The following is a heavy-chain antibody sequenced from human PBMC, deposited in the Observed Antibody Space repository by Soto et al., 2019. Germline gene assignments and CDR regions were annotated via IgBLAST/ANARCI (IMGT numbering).Heavy chain of an antibody. CDR1: GFTFGSYA. CDR3: ARDSGRYLYYYYYGMDV. J-gene: IGHJ6*02. CDR2: ISYDGSNK. D-gene: IGHD3-10*01. Sequence: GGSLRLSCAASGFTFGSYAMHWVRQAPGKGLEWVAVISYDGSNKYYADSVKGRFTISRDNSKNTLYLQMNSLRAEDTAVYYCARDSGRYLYYYYYGMDVWGQGTTVTVSS. V-gene: IGHV3-30-3*01.